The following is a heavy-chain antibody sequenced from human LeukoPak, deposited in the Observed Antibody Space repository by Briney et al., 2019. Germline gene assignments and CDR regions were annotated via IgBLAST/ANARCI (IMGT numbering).Heavy chain of an antibody. CDR3: GRGHWGLDY. CDR1: GCTFSDSY. J-gene: IGHJ4*02. CDR2: IDKSGGTT. Sequence: PGGSLRLSCAASGCTFSDSYMTWIRQAPGKGLEWVAFIDKSGGTTYYADSVKGRFTISRDSAKSSLYLEMNSLRAEDTAVYYCGRGHWGLDYWGQGTLVTVSS. D-gene: IGHD7-27*01. V-gene: IGHV3-11*04.